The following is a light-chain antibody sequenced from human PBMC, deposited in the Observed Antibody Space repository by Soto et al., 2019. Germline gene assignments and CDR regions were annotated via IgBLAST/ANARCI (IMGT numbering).Light chain of an antibody. Sequence: EIVLTQSPATLSLSPGERATLPCRASQSVSNSLAWYQQKPGQAPRLLIYDASNRATGIPARFSGSGSGTDFTLTISSLEPEDFAVYYCQQTSNWPLSFGGGTKVEIK. V-gene: IGKV3-11*01. CDR2: DAS. J-gene: IGKJ4*01. CDR1: QSVSNS. CDR3: QQTSNWPLS.